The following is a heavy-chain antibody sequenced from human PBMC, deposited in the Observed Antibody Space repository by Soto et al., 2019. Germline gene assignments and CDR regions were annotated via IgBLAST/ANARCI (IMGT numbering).Heavy chain of an antibody. J-gene: IGHJ6*02. CDR3: ARHYYDSSGYPAPYYHGMDV. CDR2: IFYSGTT. D-gene: IGHD3-22*01. V-gene: IGHV4-39*01. CDR1: GGSISSSGYY. Sequence: PSETLSLTCTVSGGSISSSGYYWGWIRQSPGKGLGWIGTIFYSGTTYYNPSLESRITISQDTSNNQFSLKLTSVTAADTAVYYCARHYYDSSGYPAPYYHGMDVWGQGTTVTVSS.